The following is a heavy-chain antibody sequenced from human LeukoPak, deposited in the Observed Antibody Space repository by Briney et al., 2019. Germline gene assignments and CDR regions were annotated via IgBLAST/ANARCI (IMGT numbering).Heavy chain of an antibody. CDR3: ARGFLPFGDVGSSYIY. CDR1: GFTFSSYA. D-gene: IGHD6-6*01. V-gene: IGHV3-30*04. CDR2: ISYDGSNK. J-gene: IGHJ4*02. Sequence: GRSLRLSCAASGFTFSSYAMHWVRQAPGKGLEWVAVISYDGSNKYYADSVKGRFTISRDNSKNTLYLQMNSLRAEDTAVYYCARGFLPFGDVGSSYIYWGQGTLVTVSS.